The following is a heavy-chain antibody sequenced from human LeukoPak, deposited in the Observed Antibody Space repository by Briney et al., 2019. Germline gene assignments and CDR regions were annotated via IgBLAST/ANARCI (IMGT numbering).Heavy chain of an antibody. Sequence: SETLSLTCTVSGGSISSSSYYWGWIRQPPGKGLEWIGSIYYSGSTYYNPSLKSRVTISVDTSKNQFSLKLSSVTAADTAVYYCARLGLRGYSGYDVDYWGQGTLVTVSS. CDR1: GGSISSSSYY. D-gene: IGHD5-12*01. J-gene: IGHJ4*02. V-gene: IGHV4-39*01. CDR3: ARLGLRGYSGYDVDY. CDR2: IYYSGST.